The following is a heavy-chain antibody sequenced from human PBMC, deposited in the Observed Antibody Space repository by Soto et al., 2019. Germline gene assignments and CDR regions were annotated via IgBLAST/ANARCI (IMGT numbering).Heavy chain of an antibody. V-gene: IGHV4-34*01. CDR2: INHSGST. CDR1: GGSFSDFY. CDR3: ARVPGP. D-gene: IGHD3-10*01. J-gene: IGHJ5*02. Sequence: PSETLSLTCAVYGGSFSDFYWTWIRQLPGKGLEWIGEINHSGSTNYNPSLKSRVAISVDRSKNQFSLKLSSVTAADTAVYYCARVPGPWGQGTLVTVSS.